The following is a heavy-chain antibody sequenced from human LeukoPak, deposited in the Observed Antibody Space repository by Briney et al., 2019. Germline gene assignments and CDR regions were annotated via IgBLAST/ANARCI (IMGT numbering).Heavy chain of an antibody. D-gene: IGHD3-22*01. Sequence: SETLSLTCTVSGGSISSSSYYWGWIRQPPGKGLEWIGSIYYSGSTYYNPSLKSRVTISVDTSKNQFSLKLSSVTAADTAVYYCARLKDSSGYSFDYWGQGALVTVSS. J-gene: IGHJ4*02. CDR3: ARLKDSSGYSFDY. CDR1: GGSISSSSYY. V-gene: IGHV4-39*07. CDR2: IYYSGST.